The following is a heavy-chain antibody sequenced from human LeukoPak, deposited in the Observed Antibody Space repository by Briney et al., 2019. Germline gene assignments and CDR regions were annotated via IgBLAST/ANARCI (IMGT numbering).Heavy chain of an antibody. CDR3: ASGCSRTSCYAY. CDR1: GFTFSSYA. CDR2: ISYDGSNK. Sequence: GGSLRLSCAASGFTFSSYAMHWVRQAPGKGLEWVAVISYDGSNKYYADSVKGRFTISRDNSKNTLYLQMNSLRAEDTAVYYCASGCSRTSCYAYWGQGTLVTVSS. J-gene: IGHJ4*02. D-gene: IGHD2-2*01. V-gene: IGHV3-30-3*01.